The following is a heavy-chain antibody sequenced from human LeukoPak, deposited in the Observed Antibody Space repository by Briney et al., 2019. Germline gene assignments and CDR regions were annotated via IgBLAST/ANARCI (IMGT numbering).Heavy chain of an antibody. J-gene: IGHJ4*02. CDR2: IWNDGSKI. V-gene: IGHV3-33*06. CDR3: AKDRSSVWWHDFDY. CDR1: GFSFSIHA. Sequence: GGSLRLSCAASGFSFSIHAIHWVRQAPGKGLEWVAVIWNDGSKIYYADSVKGRFTISRDNSQNTVFLQMDSLSAEDTAVYYCAKDRSSVWWHDFDYWGQGTLVTVSS. D-gene: IGHD6-19*01.